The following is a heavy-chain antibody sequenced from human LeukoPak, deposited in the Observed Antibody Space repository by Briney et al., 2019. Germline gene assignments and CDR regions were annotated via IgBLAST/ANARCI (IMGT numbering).Heavy chain of an antibody. CDR2: IKSKTDGGTT. CDR1: GFTFSNAW. J-gene: IGHJ4*02. CDR3: TTDVSMVRGVGLSGDY. V-gene: IGHV3-15*01. Sequence: GGSLRLSCAASGFTFSNAWMSWVRQAPGKGLEWVGRIKSKTDGGTTDYAAPVKGRFTISRDDSKNTLYLQMNSLKTEDTAVYYCTTDVSMVRGVGLSGDYWGRGTLVTVSP. D-gene: IGHD3-10*01.